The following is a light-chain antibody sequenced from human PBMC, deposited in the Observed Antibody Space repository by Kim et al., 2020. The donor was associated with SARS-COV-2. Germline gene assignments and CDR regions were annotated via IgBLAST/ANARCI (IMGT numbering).Light chain of an antibody. Sequence: SVSVSPGQTARITGSGDKLGERYVCWYQQKPGQSPVLVICQDNKRPSGIPERFSGSNSGNTATLTISGTQAIDEADYWCQVGDSKVFGGGTQLTVL. CDR1: KLGERY. J-gene: IGLJ2*01. V-gene: IGLV3-1*01. CDR3: QVGDSKV. CDR2: QDN.